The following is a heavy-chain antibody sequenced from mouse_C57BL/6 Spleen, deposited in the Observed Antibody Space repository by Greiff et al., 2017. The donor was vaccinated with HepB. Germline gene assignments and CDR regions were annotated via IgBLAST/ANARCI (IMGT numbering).Heavy chain of an antibody. CDR1: GFTFSSYA. V-gene: IGHV5-9-1*02. CDR3: TGDRGDYYVGGFAY. CDR2: ISSGGDYI. J-gene: IGHJ3*01. D-gene: IGHD1-1*01. Sequence: EVKVVESGEGLVKPGGSLKLSCAASGFTFSSYAMSWVRQTPEQRLEWVAYISSGGDYIYYADTVKGRITISRDNARNTLYLQMSSLKSEDTAMYYCTGDRGDYYVGGFAYWGQGTLVTVSA.